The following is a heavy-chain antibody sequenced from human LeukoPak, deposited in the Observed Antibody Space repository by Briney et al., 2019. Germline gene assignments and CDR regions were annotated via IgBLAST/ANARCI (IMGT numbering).Heavy chain of an antibody. CDR1: GGSISSYY. J-gene: IGHJ4*02. CDR3: ARGFRRTGLDPPPHFDY. Sequence: SETPCLTCTVSGGSISSYYWSWIRQPPGKGLEWIGYIYYSGSTNYNPSLKSRVTILIDTSKNQFSLKLSSVTAADTAVYYCARGFRRTGLDPPPHFDYWGQGTMLTVSS. CDR2: IYYSGST. D-gene: IGHD1-1*01. V-gene: IGHV4-59*01.